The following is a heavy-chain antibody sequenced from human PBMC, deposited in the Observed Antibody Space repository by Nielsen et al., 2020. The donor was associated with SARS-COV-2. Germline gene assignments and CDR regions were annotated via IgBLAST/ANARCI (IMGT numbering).Heavy chain of an antibody. CDR3: ARGGSGGYFSVY. CDR1: GFTFSTYW. CDR2: INSDGSST. J-gene: IGHJ4*02. Sequence: ETLSLTCAASGFTFSTYWMHWVRQAPGKGLVWVSRINSDGSSTSYADSVKGRFTISRDNAKNTLYLQMNSLRAEDTAVYYCARGGSGGYFSVYWGQGTLVTVSS. D-gene: IGHD1-26*01. V-gene: IGHV3-74*01.